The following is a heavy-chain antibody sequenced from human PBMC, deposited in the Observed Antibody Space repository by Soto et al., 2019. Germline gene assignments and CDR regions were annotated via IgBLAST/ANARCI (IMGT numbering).Heavy chain of an antibody. CDR2: IYYSGST. V-gene: IGHV4-59*01. J-gene: IGHJ6*02. CDR1: GGSISSYY. D-gene: IGHD7-27*01. Sequence: ASETLSLTCTVSGGSISSYYWSWIRQPPGKGLEWIGYIYYSGSTNYNPSLKSRVTISVDTSKNQFSLKLSSVTAADTAVYYCARDLGYYYGIDVWGQGTTVTVSS. CDR3: ARDLGYYYGIDV.